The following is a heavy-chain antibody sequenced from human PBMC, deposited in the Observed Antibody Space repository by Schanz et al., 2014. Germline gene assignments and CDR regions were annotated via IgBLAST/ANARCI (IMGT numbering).Heavy chain of an antibody. D-gene: IGHD4-17*01. CDR1: GSTFNVYC. V-gene: IGHV3-7*01. CDR2: INHDGSDK. J-gene: IGHJ3*02. CDR3: ARAGGYGGAFDI. Sequence: EVHLVESGGGLVQPGGSLRLSCADSGSTFNVYCMTWVRQAPGMGLEWVANINHDGSDKYYVDSVKGRFTISRDNVKNSLYLQMSSLRVEDTAVYFCARAGGYGGAFDIWGQGTVVTVSS.